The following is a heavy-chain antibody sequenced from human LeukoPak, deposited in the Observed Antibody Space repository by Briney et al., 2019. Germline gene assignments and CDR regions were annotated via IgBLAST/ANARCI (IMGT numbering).Heavy chain of an antibody. CDR1: GGSFSGYY. CDR2: INHSGST. D-gene: IGHD1-26*01. V-gene: IGHV4-34*01. J-gene: IGHJ5*02. CDR3: ARRRSRGSWFDP. Sequence: SETLSLTCAVYGGSFSGYYWSWIRQPPGKGLEWIGEINHSGSTNYNPSLKSRVTISVDTSKNQFSLKLSSVTAAYTAVYYCARRRSRGSWFDPWGQGTLVTVSS.